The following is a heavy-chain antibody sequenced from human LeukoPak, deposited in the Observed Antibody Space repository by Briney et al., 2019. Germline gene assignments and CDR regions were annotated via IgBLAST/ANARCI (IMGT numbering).Heavy chain of an antibody. Sequence: GGSLRLSCEASGFTFSSYSMNWVRQAPGKGLEWVSSISSSSSYIYYADSVKGRFTISRDNAKNSLYLQMNSLRAEDTAVYYCARDTPGVSQRDFDYWGQGTLVTVS. CDR1: GFTFSSYS. CDR3: ARDTPGVSQRDFDY. CDR2: ISSSSSYI. D-gene: IGHD2-8*01. V-gene: IGHV3-21*01. J-gene: IGHJ4*02.